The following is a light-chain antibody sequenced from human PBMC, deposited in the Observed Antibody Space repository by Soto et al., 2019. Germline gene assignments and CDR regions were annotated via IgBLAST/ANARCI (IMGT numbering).Light chain of an antibody. Sequence: EIVLTQSPGTLSLSPGERATLSCRATESVDSNYLAWYQQKPGQAPRLLIYGAASRATGTPDRFSGSGSGTDFILTISRLDPEDSAGYYCQQYSDSPQTFGQGTKVEIK. V-gene: IGKV3-20*01. J-gene: IGKJ1*01. CDR1: ESVDSNY. CDR3: QQYSDSPQT. CDR2: GAA.